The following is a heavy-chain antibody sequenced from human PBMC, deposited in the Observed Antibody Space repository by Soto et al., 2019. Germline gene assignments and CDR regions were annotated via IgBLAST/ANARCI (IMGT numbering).Heavy chain of an antibody. CDR2: IIPIFGTA. Sequence: SVKVSCKASGGTFSSYAISWVRQAPGQGLEWMGGIIPIFGTADYAQKFQGRVTITADESTSTAYMELSSLRSEDTAVYYCAGYCSGGSCYGSWGQGTLVTVSS. V-gene: IGHV1-69*13. CDR3: AGYCSGGSCYGS. CDR1: GGTFSSYA. D-gene: IGHD2-15*01. J-gene: IGHJ4*02.